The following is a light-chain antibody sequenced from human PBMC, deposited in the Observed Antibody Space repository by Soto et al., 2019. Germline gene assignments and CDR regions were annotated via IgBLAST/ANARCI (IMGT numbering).Light chain of an antibody. CDR3: QSYDYRLSGSVV. J-gene: IGLJ2*01. CDR2: TNN. V-gene: IGLV1-40*01. CDR1: SSNIGAGYA. Sequence: QSVLTQSPSVSGAPGQRVTISCTGSSSNIGAGYAVHWYQQLPGTAPKLLMSTNNIRPSGVPDRFSGSRSGASASLAITGLQAEDEADYYCQSYDYRLSGSVVFGGGTKLTVL.